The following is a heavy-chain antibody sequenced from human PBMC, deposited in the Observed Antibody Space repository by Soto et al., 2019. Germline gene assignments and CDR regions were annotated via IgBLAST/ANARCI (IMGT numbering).Heavy chain of an antibody. J-gene: IGHJ6*02. CDR2: IYYSGST. V-gene: IGHV4-59*01. Sequence: PSETLSLTCTVSGGSISSYYWSWIRQPPGKGLEWIGYIYYSGSTNYNPSLKSRVTISVDTSKNQFSLKLSSVTAADTAVYYCARDLGYSAMYYYYGMDVWGQGTTVTVSS. CDR3: ARDLGYSAMYYYYGMDV. CDR1: GGSISSYY. D-gene: IGHD6-13*01.